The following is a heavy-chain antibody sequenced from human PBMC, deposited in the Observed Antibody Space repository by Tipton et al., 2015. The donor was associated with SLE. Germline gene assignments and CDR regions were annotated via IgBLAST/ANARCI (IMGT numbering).Heavy chain of an antibody. V-gene: IGHV4-34*01. Sequence: TLSLTCTVSGGSISSYSWSWIRQPPGKGLEWIGEINHSGINHSGSTNYNPSLKSRVTISLDTSKNQFSLKVSSVTAADTAVYYCTRVVAVAATHYYAMDVWGQGTTVTVSS. CDR3: TRVVAVAATHYYAMDV. CDR1: GGSISSYS. J-gene: IGHJ6*02. D-gene: IGHD2-15*01. CDR2: INHSGINHSGST.